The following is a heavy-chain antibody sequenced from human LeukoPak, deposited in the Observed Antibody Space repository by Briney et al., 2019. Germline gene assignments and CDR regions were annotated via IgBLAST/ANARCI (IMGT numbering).Heavy chain of an antibody. CDR3: ARVFIGDYGDYQFDC. CDR1: GFTFSIYV. V-gene: IGHV3-48*01. CDR2: ISSSSSTI. D-gene: IGHD4-17*01. J-gene: IGHJ4*02. Sequence: GGSLRLSCAASGFTFSIYVMHWVRQAPGKGLEWVSYISSSSSTIYYADSVKGRFTISRDNAKNSLYLQMNSLRAEDTAVYYCARVFIGDYGDYQFDCWGQGTLVTVSS.